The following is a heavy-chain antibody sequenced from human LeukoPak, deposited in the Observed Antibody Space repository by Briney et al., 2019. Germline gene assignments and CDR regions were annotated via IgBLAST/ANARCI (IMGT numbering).Heavy chain of an antibody. J-gene: IGHJ4*02. CDR1: GYSISSGYY. Sequence: SETLSLTCTVSGYSISSGYYWGWIRQPPGKGLEWIGSIYHSGSTYYNPSLKSRVTISVDTSKNQFSLKLSSVTAADTAVYYCAREGGGYTIDYWGQGTLVTVSS. CDR3: AREGGGYTIDY. D-gene: IGHD5-12*01. V-gene: IGHV4-38-2*02. CDR2: IYHSGST.